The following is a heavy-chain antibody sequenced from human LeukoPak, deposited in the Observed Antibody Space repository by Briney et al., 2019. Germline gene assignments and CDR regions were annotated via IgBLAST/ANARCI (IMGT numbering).Heavy chain of an antibody. D-gene: IGHD6-6*01. CDR1: GFTFSSYW. CDR2: INSDGSIT. J-gene: IGHJ5*02. CDR3: ARERGLWLIAARRNWFDP. V-gene: IGHV3-74*01. Sequence: GSLRLSCAASGFTFSSYWMHWVRQAPGKGLVWVSRINSDGSITSYADSVKGRFTISRDNAKNTLYLQMNSLRAEDTAVYYCARERGLWLIAARRNWFDPWGQGTLVTVSS.